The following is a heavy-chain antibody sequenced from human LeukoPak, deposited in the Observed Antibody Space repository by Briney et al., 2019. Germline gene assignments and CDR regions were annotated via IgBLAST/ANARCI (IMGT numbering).Heavy chain of an antibody. CDR3: ARDITMVRGVIGAYYYYGMDV. Sequence: GGSLRLSCAASGFTFSSYAMHWVRQAPGKGLEWVAVISYDGSNKYYADSVKGRFTISRDNYKNTLYLQMNSLRAEDTAVYYCARDITMVRGVIGAYYYYGMDVWGKGTTVTVSS. CDR1: GFTFSSYA. J-gene: IGHJ6*04. D-gene: IGHD3-10*01. CDR2: ISYDGSNK. V-gene: IGHV3-30*04.